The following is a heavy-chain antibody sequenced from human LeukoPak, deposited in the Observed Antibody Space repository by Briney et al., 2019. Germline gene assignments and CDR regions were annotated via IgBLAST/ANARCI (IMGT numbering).Heavy chain of an antibody. V-gene: IGHV4-34*01. CDR1: GGSFSGYY. Sequence: PSETLSLTCAVYGGSFSGYYWSWIRQPPGKGLEWIGEINHSGSTNYNPSLKSRVTISVDTSKNQFSLKLSSVTAADTAVYYCARGMSGSRVVVVVAASRRRRSEGAFHIWGQGTMVTVSS. J-gene: IGHJ3*02. CDR2: INHSGST. CDR3: ARGMSGSRVVVVVAASRRRRSEGAFHI. D-gene: IGHD2-15*01.